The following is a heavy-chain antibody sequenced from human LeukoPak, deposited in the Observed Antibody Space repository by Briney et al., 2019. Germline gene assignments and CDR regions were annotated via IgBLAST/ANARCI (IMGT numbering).Heavy chain of an antibody. J-gene: IGHJ4*02. CDR2: ISSVGTHI. CDR3: ARDLNYANDY. V-gene: IGHV3-21*01. D-gene: IGHD2-2*01. CDR1: GFSFRSFS. Sequence: GSLRLSCAPSGFSFRSFSMNWVRLAPGKGLEWVASISSVGTHIHYADSVKGRFTITRDNSKNSLNLQLNSLRAEDTAVYYCARDLNYANDYWGQGTLVTVSS.